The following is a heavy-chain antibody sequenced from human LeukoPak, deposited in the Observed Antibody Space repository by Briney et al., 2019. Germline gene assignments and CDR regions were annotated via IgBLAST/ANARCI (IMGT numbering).Heavy chain of an antibody. V-gene: IGHV3-21*01. J-gene: IGHJ6*02. D-gene: IGHD2-8*01. CDR1: GFTFSSYS. CDR3: ARDTSGYDYYYGMDV. CDR2: ISSSSSSYI. Sequence: GGSLRLSCAASGFTFSSYSMNWVRQAPGKGLEWVSSISSSSSSYIYYADSVKGRFTISRDNAKNSLYLQVNSLRAEDTAVYYCARDTSGYDYYYGMDVWGQGTTATVSS.